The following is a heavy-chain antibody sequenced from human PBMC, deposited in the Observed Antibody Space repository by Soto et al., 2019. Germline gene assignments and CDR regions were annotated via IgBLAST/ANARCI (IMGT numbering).Heavy chain of an antibody. CDR2: INPNTGGT. CDR1: GYTFTDYY. D-gene: IGHD3-3*01. CDR3: ARDCDFWSAYSPKWGFTGFVY. J-gene: IGHJ4*02. Sequence: ASVKVSCKASGYTFTDYYIHWVRQAPGQGLEWMARINPNTGGTNSAQKFQGRVTVTRDSSTSTAYMELSRLRSDDTAVYFCARDCDFWSAYSPKWGFTGFVYWGQGNMVTVSS. V-gene: IGHV1-2*06.